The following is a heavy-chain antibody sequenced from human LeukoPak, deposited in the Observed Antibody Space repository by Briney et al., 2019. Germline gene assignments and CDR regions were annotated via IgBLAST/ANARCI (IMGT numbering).Heavy chain of an antibody. J-gene: IGHJ1*01. Sequence: SQTLCLTCAASGDSIRSGTMYWSRIRQPAGKGLEWIGRIYTSGSTSYNPSLKSRVTISVDTSKNQFSLKLTSVTAADTAVYYCATGGGLPHVRHWHQGNLVTVSS. D-gene: IGHD3-16*01. V-gene: IGHV4-61*02. CDR2: IYTSGST. CDR1: GDSIRSGTMY. CDR3: ATGGGLPHVRH.